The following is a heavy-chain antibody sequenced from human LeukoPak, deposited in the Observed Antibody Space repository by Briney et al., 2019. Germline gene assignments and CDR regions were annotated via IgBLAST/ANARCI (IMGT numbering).Heavy chain of an antibody. Sequence: ASVKVSCKASGYTFTSYVMNWVRQAPGQRPEWMGWTNAGNDNTKYSQKFQGRVSFSRDTSASTVHMELSSLRSEDTAVYYCARHERDFDYWGQGTLVTVSS. CDR2: TNAGNDNT. CDR1: GYTFTSYV. CDR3: ARHERDFDY. V-gene: IGHV1-3*01. J-gene: IGHJ4*02. D-gene: IGHD1-1*01.